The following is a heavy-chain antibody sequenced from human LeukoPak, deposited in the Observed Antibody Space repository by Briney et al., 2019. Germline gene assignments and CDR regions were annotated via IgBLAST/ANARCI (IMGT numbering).Heavy chain of an antibody. CDR3: ARGPGLENYYYYMDV. J-gene: IGHJ6*03. D-gene: IGHD1-1*01. Sequence: GGSLRLSCAASGFTFSSYWMHWVRQAPGKGLVWVSRINSDGSSTSYADSVKGRFTISRDNAKNTLYLQMNSLRAEDTAVYYCARGPGLENYYYYMDVWGKGTTVTVSS. CDR2: INSDGSST. V-gene: IGHV3-74*01. CDR1: GFTFSSYW.